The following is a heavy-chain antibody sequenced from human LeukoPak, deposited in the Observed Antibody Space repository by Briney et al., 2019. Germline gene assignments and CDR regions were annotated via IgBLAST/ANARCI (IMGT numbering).Heavy chain of an antibody. CDR1: EFSVGSNY. CDR2: IYSGGST. V-gene: IGHV3-66*01. J-gene: IGHJ4*02. CDR3: AKGHYYGSGSYWV. Sequence: GGSLRLSCAASEFSVGSNYMTWVRQAPGKGLEWVSLIYSGGSTYYADSVKGRFTISRDNSKNTLYLQMNSLRAEDTVVYYCAKGHYYGSGSYWVWGQGTLVTVSS. D-gene: IGHD3-10*01.